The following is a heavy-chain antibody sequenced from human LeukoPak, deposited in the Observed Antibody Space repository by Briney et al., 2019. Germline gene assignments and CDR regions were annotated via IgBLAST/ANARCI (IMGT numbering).Heavy chain of an antibody. Sequence: ASVKVSCKASGYTSTGYYMHWVRQAPGQGLEWMGWINPNSGGTNYAQKFQGRVTMTRDTSISTAYMELSRLRSDDTAVYYCARKRVSAGWFDPWGQGTLVTVSS. CDR1: GYTSTGYY. CDR2: INPNSGGT. V-gene: IGHV1-2*02. D-gene: IGHD6-6*01. CDR3: ARKRVSAGWFDP. J-gene: IGHJ5*02.